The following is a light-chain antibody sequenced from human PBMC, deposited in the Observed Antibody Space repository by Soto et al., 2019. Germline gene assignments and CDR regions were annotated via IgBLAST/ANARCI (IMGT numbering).Light chain of an antibody. CDR2: GVS. J-gene: IGKJ4*01. Sequence: DIVLTQSPGTLSLSPGERATLSCRASQSISSSYLAWYQQKPGQAPRLLIHGVSTRATGIPDRFSGSGSGTDFTLTISRLEPEDYAVYYCQQYGTSPLTFGGGTKVEIK. CDR3: QQYGTSPLT. V-gene: IGKV3-20*01. CDR1: QSISSSY.